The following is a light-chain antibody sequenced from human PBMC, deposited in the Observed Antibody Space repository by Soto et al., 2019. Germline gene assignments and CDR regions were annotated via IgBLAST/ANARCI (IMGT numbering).Light chain of an antibody. Sequence: ELVLTQSPGILSLSPGERATLSCRASQSVSSSYLAWYQQKPGQAPRLLIYGASSRATGIPDRFSGSGSGTDFTLTISRLEPEDFAVYYCQQYGSSPWTFGQGTKVDIK. J-gene: IGKJ1*01. CDR2: GAS. CDR1: QSVSSSY. CDR3: QQYGSSPWT. V-gene: IGKV3-20*01.